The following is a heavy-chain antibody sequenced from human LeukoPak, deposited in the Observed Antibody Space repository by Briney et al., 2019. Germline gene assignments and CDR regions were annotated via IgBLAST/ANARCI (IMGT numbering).Heavy chain of an antibody. J-gene: IGHJ3*02. CDR1: GYTFTGYF. CDR2: INPNSGGT. D-gene: IGHD6-19*01. Sequence: ASVKVSCKASGYTFTGYFMHWVRQAPGQGLEWMGWINPNSGGTNYAQKFQGRVTMTRDTSISTAYMELSRLRSDDTAVYYCAKGYSSGWYGSSDAFDIWGQGTMVTVSS. V-gene: IGHV1-2*02. CDR3: AKGYSSGWYGSSDAFDI.